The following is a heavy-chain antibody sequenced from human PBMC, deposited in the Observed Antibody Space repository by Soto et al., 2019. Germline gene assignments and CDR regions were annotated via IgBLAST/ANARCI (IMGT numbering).Heavy chain of an antibody. CDR2: ISSSSSYI. CDR3: ARAKYYYDSHTGGWFDP. Sequence: GESLKISCAASGFTFSSYSMNWVRQAPGKGLEWVSSISSSSSYIYYADSVKGRFTISRDNAKNSLYLQMNSLRAEDTAVYYCARAKYYYDSHTGGWFDPWGQGTLVTVSS. CDR1: GFTFSSYS. D-gene: IGHD3-22*01. J-gene: IGHJ5*02. V-gene: IGHV3-21*01.